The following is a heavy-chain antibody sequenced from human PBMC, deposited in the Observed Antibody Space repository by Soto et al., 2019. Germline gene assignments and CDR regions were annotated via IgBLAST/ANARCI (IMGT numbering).Heavy chain of an antibody. D-gene: IGHD2-21*02. Sequence: QMQLQESDPGLVKPSETLSLTCTVSGGSVSSSPYFWGWIRQPPGQGLDWIGSISYGGTTFSNPSLQNRVCISLDTSKNQFSLNLPSVSAADTAVFYCVRSHGTKWSSDRYAFDMWGRGTMVMVS. CDR1: GGSVSSSPYF. J-gene: IGHJ3*02. CDR2: ISYGGTT. V-gene: IGHV4-39*01. CDR3: VRSHGTKWSSDRYAFDM.